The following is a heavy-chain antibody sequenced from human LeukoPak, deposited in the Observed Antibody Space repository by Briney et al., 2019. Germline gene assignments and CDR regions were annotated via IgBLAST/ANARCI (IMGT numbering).Heavy chain of an antibody. CDR1: GYSFSDYY. Sequence: ASVKVSCKASGYSFSDYYMYWVRQAPGQGLEWMGWINPNSGGTKYAQKFQGRVTMTRDTFSRTGHMELSRLRSDDTAVYYCARLFGSGLRGAFDIWGQGTMVTVSS. J-gene: IGHJ3*02. CDR3: ARLFGSGLRGAFDI. V-gene: IGHV1-2*02. CDR2: INPNSGGT. D-gene: IGHD3-10*01.